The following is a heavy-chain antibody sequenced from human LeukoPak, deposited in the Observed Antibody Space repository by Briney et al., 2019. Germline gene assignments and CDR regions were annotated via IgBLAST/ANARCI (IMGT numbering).Heavy chain of an antibody. CDR1: GYSISRSYY. Sequence: SETLSLTCTVSGYSISRSYYWGWIRQPPGKGLEWIGSIYHSGSTDYNPSLKSRVTISVDTSKNQFSLKLSSVTAADTAVYYCARRSGYYYGRVENWFDPWGQGTLVTVSS. CDR2: IYHSGST. D-gene: IGHD3-22*01. J-gene: IGHJ5*02. V-gene: IGHV4-38-2*02. CDR3: ARRSGYYYGRVENWFDP.